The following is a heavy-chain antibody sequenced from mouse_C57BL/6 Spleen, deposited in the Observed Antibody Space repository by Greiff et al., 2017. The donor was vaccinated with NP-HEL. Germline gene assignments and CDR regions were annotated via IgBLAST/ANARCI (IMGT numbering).Heavy chain of an antibody. J-gene: IGHJ4*01. D-gene: IGHD1-1*01. CDR2: IYPRDGCT. Sequence: VKLMESGPELVKPGASVKLSCKASGYTFTSYDINWVKQRPGQGLEWIGWIYPRDGCTKYNENFKGKATLTVDTSSSTAYMHLHSLTSEDSAVDVLARKYGRSYGAMDDWGKGTSVTVSS. CDR1: GYTFTSYD. CDR3: ARKYGRSYGAMDD. V-gene: IGHV1-85*01.